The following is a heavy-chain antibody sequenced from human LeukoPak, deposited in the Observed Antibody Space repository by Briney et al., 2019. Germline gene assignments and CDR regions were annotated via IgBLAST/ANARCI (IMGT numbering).Heavy chain of an antibody. V-gene: IGHV4-39*01. J-gene: IGHJ3*02. CDR1: GVSISSSSYY. D-gene: IGHD5-18*01. CDR2: IYYSGST. CDR3: ASNTAMVVGDAFDI. Sequence: SETLSLTCTVSGVSISSSSYYWGWLRQPPGKGLEWIGRIYYSGSTYYNPSLKSRVTISVDTSKNQFSLKLSSVTAADTAVYYCASNTAMVVGDAFDIWGQGTMVTVSS.